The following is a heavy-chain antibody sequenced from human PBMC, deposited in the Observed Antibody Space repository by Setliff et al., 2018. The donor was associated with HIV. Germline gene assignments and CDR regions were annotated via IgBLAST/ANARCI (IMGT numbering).Heavy chain of an antibody. J-gene: IGHJ3*02. CDR2: ISYSGGT. CDR3: ARGNPLRWNAFAFDI. V-gene: IGHV4-59*12. Sequence: SETLSLTCTVSGGSISSYYWSWIRQPPGKGLEWIGYISYSGGTDYNPSLKSRVTISVDTSKNQFSLKLRSVTAADTAVYYCARGNPLRWNAFAFDIWGQGTMVTVSS. D-gene: IGHD3-16*01. CDR1: GGSISSYY.